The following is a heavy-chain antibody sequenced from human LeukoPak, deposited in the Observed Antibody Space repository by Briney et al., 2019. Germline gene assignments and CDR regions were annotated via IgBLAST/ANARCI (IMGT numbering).Heavy chain of an antibody. CDR3: ARLEQQLVDYYYYYYYMDV. V-gene: IGHV4-59*01. CDR1: GGSISSYY. CDR2: IYYSGST. D-gene: IGHD6-13*01. Sequence: SETLSLTCTVSGGSISSYYWSWIRQPPGKGLEWIGYIYYSGSTNYNPSLKSRVTISVDTSKNQFSLKLSSVTAADTAVYYCARLEQQLVDYYYYYYYMDVWGKGTTVTVSS. J-gene: IGHJ6*03.